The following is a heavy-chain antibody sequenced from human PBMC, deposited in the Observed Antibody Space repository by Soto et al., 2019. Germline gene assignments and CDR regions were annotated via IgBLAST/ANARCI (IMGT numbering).Heavy chain of an antibody. CDR3: ARDLLEQNYYYYGMDV. D-gene: IGHD1-1*01. V-gene: IGHV4-28*03. CDR1: GYSISSSNW. Sequence: SETLSLTCAVSGYSISSSNWWGWIRQPPGKGLEWIGYIYYSGTTYYNPSLKSRVTISVDTSKNQFSLKLTSVTAADTAVYYCARDLLEQNYYYYGMDVWGQGTTVTVSS. CDR2: IYYSGTT. J-gene: IGHJ6*02.